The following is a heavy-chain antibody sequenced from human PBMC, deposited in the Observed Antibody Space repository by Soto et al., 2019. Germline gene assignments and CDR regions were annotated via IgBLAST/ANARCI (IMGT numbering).Heavy chain of an antibody. D-gene: IGHD3-22*01. CDR1: VYTFTGYY. CDR3: AREDRYDSSGYYSSTFDY. J-gene: IGHJ4*02. V-gene: IGHV1-2*04. CDR2: INPNSGGT. Sequence: ASVKVSCKASVYTFTGYYMHWVRQAPGQGLEWMGWINPNSGGTNYAQKFQGWVTMTRDTSISTAYMELSRLRSDDTAVYYCAREDRYDSSGYYSSTFDYWGQGTLVTVSS.